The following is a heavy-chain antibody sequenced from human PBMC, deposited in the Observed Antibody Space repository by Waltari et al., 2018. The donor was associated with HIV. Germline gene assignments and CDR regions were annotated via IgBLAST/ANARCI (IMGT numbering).Heavy chain of an antibody. D-gene: IGHD2-2*01. CDR1: GYSFTSYW. J-gene: IGHJ4*02. Sequence: EVQLVQSGAEVKKPGESLKISCKGSGYSFTSYWIGWVRQMPGKGLEWMGIIYPGDSDTRYSPSFQGQVTISADKSISTAYLQWSSLKASDTAMYYCARQVVPAASHQHFDYWGQGTLVTVSS. CDR2: IYPGDSDT. CDR3: ARQVVPAASHQHFDY. V-gene: IGHV5-51*01.